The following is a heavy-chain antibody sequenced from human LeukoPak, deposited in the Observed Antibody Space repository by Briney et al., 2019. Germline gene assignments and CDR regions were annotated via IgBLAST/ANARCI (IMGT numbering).Heavy chain of an antibody. CDR3: AKDAQRGFDYSNSLES. CDR2: IWNDGSDK. J-gene: IGHJ4*02. V-gene: IGHV3-33*06. D-gene: IGHD4-11*01. CDR1: GFTFSHYG. Sequence: GGSLRLSCATSGFTFSHYGMRWVRQAPGKGLEWVAVIWNDGSDKYYADSVKGRFTISRDNSKNTVYLQMNSLRVEDTAVYYCAKDAQRGFDYSNSLESWGQGALVTVSS.